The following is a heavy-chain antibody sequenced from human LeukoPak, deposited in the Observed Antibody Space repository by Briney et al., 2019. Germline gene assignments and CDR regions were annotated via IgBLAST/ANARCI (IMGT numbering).Heavy chain of an antibody. D-gene: IGHD2-2*01. CDR3: AKDGDIVVVPAASGIDY. CDR2: ISYDGSNK. Sequence: GGSLRLSCAASGFTFSSYGMHWVRRAPGKGLEWVAVISYDGSNKYYADSVKGRFTISRDNSKNTLYLQMNSLRAEDTAVYYCAKDGDIVVVPAASGIDYWGQGTLVTVSS. V-gene: IGHV3-30*18. CDR1: GFTFSSYG. J-gene: IGHJ4*02.